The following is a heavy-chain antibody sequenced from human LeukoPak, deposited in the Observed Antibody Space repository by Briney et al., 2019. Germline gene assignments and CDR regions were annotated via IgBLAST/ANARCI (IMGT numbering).Heavy chain of an antibody. Sequence: SETLSLTCTVSGGSISSYYWSWIRQPPGKGLEWIGYIYYSGSINYNPSLKSRVTISVDTSKNQFSLKLSSVTAADTAVYYCARDRGGNSGWFDPWGQGTLVTVSS. V-gene: IGHV4-59*01. CDR3: ARDRGGNSGWFDP. CDR1: GGSISSYY. CDR2: IYYSGSI. J-gene: IGHJ5*02. D-gene: IGHD4-23*01.